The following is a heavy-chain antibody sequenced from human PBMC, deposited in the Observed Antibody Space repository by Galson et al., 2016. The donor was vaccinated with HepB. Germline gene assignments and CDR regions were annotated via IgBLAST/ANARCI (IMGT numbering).Heavy chain of an antibody. CDR2: INAANGDT. D-gene: IGHD5-12*01. CDR3: ARGRIVATVDYCYYGLDV. Sequence: SVKVSCKASGYTFTTNAMYWVRQAPGQRLEWMGWINAANGDTKYSQKLQGRATITWDTSANTAYMELSSLRSEDTAVYYCARGRIVATVDYCYYGLDVWGQGTTVTVSS. V-gene: IGHV1-3*01. CDR1: GYTFTTNA. J-gene: IGHJ6*02.